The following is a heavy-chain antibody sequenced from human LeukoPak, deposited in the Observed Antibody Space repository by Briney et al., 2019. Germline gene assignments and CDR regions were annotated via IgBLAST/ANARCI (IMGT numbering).Heavy chain of an antibody. V-gene: IGHV4-61*02. Sequence: PSETLSLTCTVSGGSISSGSYYWSWIRQPAGKGLEWIGRIYTSGSTNYNPSLKSRVTISVDTSKNQFSLKLSSVTAADTAVYYCARVAAGTFDYWGQGTLVTVSS. CDR2: IYTSGST. J-gene: IGHJ4*02. D-gene: IGHD6-13*01. CDR1: GGSISSGSYY. CDR3: ARVAAGTFDY.